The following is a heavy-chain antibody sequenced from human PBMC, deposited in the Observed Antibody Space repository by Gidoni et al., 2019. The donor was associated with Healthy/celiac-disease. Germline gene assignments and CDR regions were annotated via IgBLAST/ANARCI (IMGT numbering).Heavy chain of an antibody. Sequence: EVQLVQSGAEVKNPGESLRISFKGSGNSFTSYWISWVRQMPGQGLEWMGRIDPSDSYTNYSPSFQGHVTISADKSISTAYLQWSSLKASDTAMYYCATYDFWSGMSDPWGQGTLVTVSS. D-gene: IGHD3-3*01. V-gene: IGHV5-10-1*03. CDR1: GNSFTSYW. J-gene: IGHJ5*02. CDR2: IDPSDSYT. CDR3: ATYDFWSGMSDP.